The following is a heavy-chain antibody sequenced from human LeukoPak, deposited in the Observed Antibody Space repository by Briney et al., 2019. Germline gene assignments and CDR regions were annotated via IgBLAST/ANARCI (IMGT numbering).Heavy chain of an antibody. V-gene: IGHV4-39*07. D-gene: IGHD3-22*01. CDR3: ATQYYYDSSGYYLDY. CDR2: IYYSGST. J-gene: IGHJ4*02. CDR1: GGSISSSSYY. Sequence: PSETLSLTCTVSGGSISSSSYYWGWIRQPPGKGLEWIGSIYYSGSTYYNPSLKSRVTISVDTSKNQFSLKLSSVTAADTAVYYCATQYYYDSSGYYLDYWGQGTLVTVSS.